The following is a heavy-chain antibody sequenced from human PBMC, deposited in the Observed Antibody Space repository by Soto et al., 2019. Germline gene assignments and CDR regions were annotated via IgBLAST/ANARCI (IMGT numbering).Heavy chain of an antibody. CDR1: GFTFSGSA. Sequence: EVQLLESGGGLVQPGGSLKLSCAASGFTFSGSAMRWVRQAPGQGLEWVCAVRGSGGSSYYADSVKGRFTISSDSAKNTLYVQRNCLKAEVTAVYYCAKVESSGLPLHYYDGMDVWGRGSTVT. CDR2: VRGSGGSS. J-gene: IGHJ6*01. V-gene: IGHV3-23*01. CDR3: AKVESSGLPLHYYDGMDV. D-gene: IGHD6-19*01.